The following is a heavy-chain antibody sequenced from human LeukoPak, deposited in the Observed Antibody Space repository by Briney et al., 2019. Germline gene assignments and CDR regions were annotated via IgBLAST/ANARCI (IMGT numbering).Heavy chain of an antibody. J-gene: IGHJ6*02. CDR3: AREPLGDILTGSHPIDYYYYGMDV. D-gene: IGHD3-9*01. CDR2: MNPNSGNT. CDR1: GYTFTSYD. V-gene: IGHV1-8*01. Sequence: GASVKVSCKASGYTFTSYDINWVRQATGQGLEWMGWMNPNSGNTGYAQKFQGRVTMTRNTSISTAYMELSSLRSEDTAVYYCAREPLGDILTGSHPIDYYYYGMDVWGQGTTVTVSS.